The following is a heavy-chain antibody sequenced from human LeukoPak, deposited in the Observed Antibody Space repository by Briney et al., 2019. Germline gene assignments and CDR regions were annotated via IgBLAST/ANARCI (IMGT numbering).Heavy chain of an antibody. CDR3: AKGSAGGRPYYFDY. V-gene: IGHV3-23*01. CDR2: NSSGSYT. J-gene: IGHJ4*02. D-gene: IGHD6-13*01. Sequence: PGGSLRLSCAVSGFTFSSYAMSWVRQAPGKGLEWVSANSSGSYTRYDDSVKGRFTISRDNSKNTLYLQMNSLRAEDTAVYYCAKGSAGGRPYYFDYWGQGTLVPVSS. CDR1: GFTFSSYA.